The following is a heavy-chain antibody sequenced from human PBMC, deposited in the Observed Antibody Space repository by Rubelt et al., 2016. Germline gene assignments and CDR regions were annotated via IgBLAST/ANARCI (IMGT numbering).Heavy chain of an antibody. CDR3: ARDQEGWGIYYYYGMDV. Sequence: ADSVKGRFTISRDNSKNTLYLQMNSLRAEDTAVYYCARDQEGWGIYYYYGMDVWGQGTTVTVSS. V-gene: IGHV3-30*01. J-gene: IGHJ6*02. D-gene: IGHD7-27*01.